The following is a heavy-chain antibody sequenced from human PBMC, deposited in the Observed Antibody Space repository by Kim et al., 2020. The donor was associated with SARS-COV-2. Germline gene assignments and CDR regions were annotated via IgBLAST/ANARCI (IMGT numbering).Heavy chain of an antibody. D-gene: IGHD3-9*01. V-gene: IGHV3-11*04. Sequence: GGSLRLSCAASGFTFSDYYMSWIRQAPGKGLEWVSYISSSGSTIYYADSVKGRFTISRDNAKNSLYLQMNSLRAEDTAVYYCASNDILTGYYTPFDYWGQGTLVTVSS. J-gene: IGHJ4*02. CDR3: ASNDILTGYYTPFDY. CDR1: GFTFSDYY. CDR2: ISSSGSTI.